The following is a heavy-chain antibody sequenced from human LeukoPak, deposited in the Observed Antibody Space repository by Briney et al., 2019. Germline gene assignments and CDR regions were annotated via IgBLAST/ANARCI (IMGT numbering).Heavy chain of an antibody. CDR1: GFTFSTYA. V-gene: IGHV3-23*01. Sequence: GGSLRLSCAASGFTFSTYAMNWVRQAPGQGLEWVSGISGSGDNTYYADSVRGRFTISRDKSKSTVYLQMNSLGVEDTAIYYCARGRKLGAPTYFFDYWGQGTLVTVSS. CDR3: ARGRKLGAPTYFFDY. J-gene: IGHJ4*02. D-gene: IGHD1-26*01. CDR2: ISGSGDNT.